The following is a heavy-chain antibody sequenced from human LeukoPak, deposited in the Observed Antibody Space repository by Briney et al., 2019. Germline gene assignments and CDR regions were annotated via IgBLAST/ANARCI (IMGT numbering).Heavy chain of an antibody. V-gene: IGHV4-4*07. CDR3: ARDRSSDGYSSSWYVFDY. J-gene: IGHJ4*02. CDR2: IYTSGST. D-gene: IGHD6-13*01. CDR1: GGSISSYY. Sequence: SETLSLTCTVSGGSISSYYWGWIRQPAGKGLEWIGRIYTSGSTNYNPSLKSRVTMSVDTSKNQFSLKLSSVTAADTAVYYCARDRSSDGYSSSWYVFDYWGQGTLVTVSS.